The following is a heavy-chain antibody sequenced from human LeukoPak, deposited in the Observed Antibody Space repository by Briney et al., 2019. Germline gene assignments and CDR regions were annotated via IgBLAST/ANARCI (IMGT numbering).Heavy chain of an antibody. D-gene: IGHD2-2*01. V-gene: IGHV3-48*01. J-gene: IGHJ3*02. CDR3: ARDRRFQDIVVVPSAFDI. CDR1: GFTFSSYS. CDR2: ISSSSSTI. Sequence: GGSLRLSCAASGFTFSSYSMNWVRQAPGKGLEWVSYISSSSSTIYYADSVKGRFTISRDNAKNSLYLQMNSLRAEDTAVYYSARDRRFQDIVVVPSAFDIWGQGTMVTVSS.